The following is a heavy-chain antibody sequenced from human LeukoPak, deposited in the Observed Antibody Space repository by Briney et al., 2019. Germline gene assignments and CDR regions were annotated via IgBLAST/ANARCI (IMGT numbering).Heavy chain of an antibody. CDR3: ARHYNYVYFDY. CDR2: VYYSGST. V-gene: IGHV4-61*05. Sequence: SETLSLTCTVSGGSISSSSYYWSWIRQPPGKGLEWIGYVYYSGSTNYNPSLKSRVTISVDTSKNQFSLKLSSVTAADTAVYYCARHYNYVYFDYWGQGTLVTVSS. J-gene: IGHJ4*02. D-gene: IGHD3-10*01. CDR1: GGSISSSSYY.